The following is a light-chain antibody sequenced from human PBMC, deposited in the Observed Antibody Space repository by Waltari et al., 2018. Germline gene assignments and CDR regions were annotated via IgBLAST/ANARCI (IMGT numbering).Light chain of an antibody. CDR1: SSYAGGYNY. CDR3: SSYTSSSTLV. J-gene: IGLJ2*01. Sequence: QSALPQPASVSGSPGQSITISCTGTSSYAGGYNYVSWYQQHPGKAPKLMIYDVSNRPSGVSNRFSGSKSGNTASLTISGLQAEDEADYYCSSYTSSSTLVFGGGTKLTVL. V-gene: IGLV2-14*03. CDR2: DVS.